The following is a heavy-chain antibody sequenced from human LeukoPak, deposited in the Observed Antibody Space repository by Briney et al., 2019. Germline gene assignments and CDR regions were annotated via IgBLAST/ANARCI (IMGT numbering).Heavy chain of an antibody. CDR3: ARLFPGGQWLHRGPDY. D-gene: IGHD6-19*01. CDR2: VYPGDSDT. CDR1: GYNFANYW. J-gene: IGHJ4*02. Sequence: GESLKISCKASGYNFANYWIGWVRQMPGKGLESMGIVYPGDSDTGYSPSFQGQVTISADKSITTAYLQWSSLKAPDTAMYYCARLFPGGQWLHRGPDYWGQGTLVTVSS. V-gene: IGHV5-51*01.